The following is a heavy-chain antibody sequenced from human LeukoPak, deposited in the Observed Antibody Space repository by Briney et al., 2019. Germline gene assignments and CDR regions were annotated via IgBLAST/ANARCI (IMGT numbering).Heavy chain of an antibody. V-gene: IGHV1-18*01. CDR1: GYTFTSYG. J-gene: IGHJ6*02. D-gene: IGHD2-21*02. Sequence: ASVKVSCKASGYTFTSYGISWVRQAPGQGHEWMGWISAYNGNTNYAQKLQGRVTMTTDTSTSTAYMELRSLRSDDTAVYYCARDLVRHCGGDCYSYYYGMDVWGQGTTVTVSS. CDR2: ISAYNGNT. CDR3: ARDLVRHCGGDCYSYYYGMDV.